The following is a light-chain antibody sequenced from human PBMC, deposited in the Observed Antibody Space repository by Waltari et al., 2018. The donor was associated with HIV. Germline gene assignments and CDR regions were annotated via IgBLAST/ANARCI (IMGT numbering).Light chain of an antibody. CDR3: QQYSTHYG. Sequence: DVQMTQSPSNLSASVGDTVVITCRASQSIDNWLAWYLQKPGRAPKRLVSRASILESGVSSRFSGSGSGTEFTLTIRSLQPDDVGTYYCQQYSTHYGFGQGTRVE. CDR2: RAS. CDR1: QSIDNW. J-gene: IGKJ2*01. V-gene: IGKV1-5*03.